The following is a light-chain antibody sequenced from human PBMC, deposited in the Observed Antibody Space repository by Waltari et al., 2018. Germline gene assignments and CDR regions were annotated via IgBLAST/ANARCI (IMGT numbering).Light chain of an antibody. V-gene: IGKV3-11*01. CDR2: DAS. CDR3: QQRASWPPRYS. CDR1: QTLSSY. Sequence: EIVLTQSPATLSLSPGDRANLSCRASQTLSSYVSWYQQRPGQAPRLFIYDASKRAPGIPARFSGSGSGADFTLTSSDLEPEDSAVYYCQQRASWPPRYSFGQGTKLEIK. J-gene: IGKJ2*03.